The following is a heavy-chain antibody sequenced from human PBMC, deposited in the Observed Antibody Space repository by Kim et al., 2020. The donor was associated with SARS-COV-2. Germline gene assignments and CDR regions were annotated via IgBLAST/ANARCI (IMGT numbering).Heavy chain of an antibody. D-gene: IGHD3-3*01. V-gene: IGHV4-34*01. CDR1: GESFSDFS. J-gene: IGHJ6*03. Sequence: SETRSLTCAVFGESFSDFSWTWIRQSSGKGLEWIGEINQSGSTNYNPSLKSRVTISLDTSKNQFSLKVTSVTAADTAIYYCARGRVGVVPSPVLGLGPFWKYHYMDVWGKGATVTVS. CDR2: INQSGST. CDR3: ARGRVGVVPSPVLGLGPFWKYHYMDV.